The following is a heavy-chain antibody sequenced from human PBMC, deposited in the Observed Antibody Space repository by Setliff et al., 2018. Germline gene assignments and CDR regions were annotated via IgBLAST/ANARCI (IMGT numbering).Heavy chain of an antibody. J-gene: IGHJ4*02. CDR1: GGSFTYYY. V-gene: IGHV4-34*01. CDR3: ARGRIAERPEAIDY. D-gene: IGHD6-6*01. Sequence: SETLSLTCAASGGSFTYYYWTWIRQPPGKGLEWIGEINHSGSTNYNPSLKSRLTMSVDTSRNQFSLNLGSVTAADTGVYYCARGRIAERPEAIDYWGQGTPVTVSS. CDR2: INHSGST.